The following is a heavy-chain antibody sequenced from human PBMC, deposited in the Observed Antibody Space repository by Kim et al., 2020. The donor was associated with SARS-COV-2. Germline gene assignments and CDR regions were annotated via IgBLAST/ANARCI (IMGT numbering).Heavy chain of an antibody. Sequence: GGSLRLSCAASGFTFSSYSMNWVRQAPGKGLEWVSSISSSSSYIYYADSVKGRFTISRDNAKNSLYLQMNSLRAEDTAVYYCARDLTQGLWFGERWGQGTLVTVSS. CDR1: GFTFSSYS. CDR3: ARDLTQGLWFGER. J-gene: IGHJ4*02. CDR2: ISSSSSYI. V-gene: IGHV3-21*01. D-gene: IGHD3-10*01.